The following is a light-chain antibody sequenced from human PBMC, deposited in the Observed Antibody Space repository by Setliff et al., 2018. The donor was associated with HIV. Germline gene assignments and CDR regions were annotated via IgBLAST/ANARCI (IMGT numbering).Light chain of an antibody. J-gene: IGLJ1*01. V-gene: IGLV1-51*01. CDR1: SFKNGDTF. CDR2: END. CDR3: GTWDTSLTTYV. Sequence: QSVLTQPPSVSAAPGQKVTISCSGSSFKNGDTFVSWYQQLPGTAPKLLIFENDNRPSGIPDRFSGSKSGTSATLGITGLQTGGEADYYCGTWDTSLTTYVFGTGTKVTVL.